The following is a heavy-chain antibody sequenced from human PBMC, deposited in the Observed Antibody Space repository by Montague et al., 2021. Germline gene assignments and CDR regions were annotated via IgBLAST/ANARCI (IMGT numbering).Heavy chain of an antibody. CDR1: GGSFSGYY. D-gene: IGHD1-26*01. CDR2: INHSGST. V-gene: IGHV4-34*01. Sequence: SETLSLTCAVYGGSFSGYYWSWIRQPPGKGLEWIGEINHSGSTNYNPSLKSRVTMSVDTSKNQFSLTLSSVTAADTAVYYCARYLHTSKYSGSNYLSRKYGMDVWGQGTTVPVSS. CDR3: ARYLHTSKYSGSNYLSRKYGMDV. J-gene: IGHJ6*02.